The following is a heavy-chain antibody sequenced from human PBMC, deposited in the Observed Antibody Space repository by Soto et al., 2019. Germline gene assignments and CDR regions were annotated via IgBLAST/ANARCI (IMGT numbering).Heavy chain of an antibody. Sequence: QVQLVQSGAEVKKPGASVKVSCKASGYTFTSYDINWVRQATGQGLEWMGWMNPNSGNTGYAQKFQGRVTMTRNTSISTAYMELSSLRSEDTAVYYCASRGSGTAGTYYYGMDVWGQGTTVTVSS. CDR3: ASRGSGTAGTYYYGMDV. V-gene: IGHV1-8*01. CDR1: GYTFTSYD. J-gene: IGHJ6*02. CDR2: MNPNSGNT. D-gene: IGHD3-10*01.